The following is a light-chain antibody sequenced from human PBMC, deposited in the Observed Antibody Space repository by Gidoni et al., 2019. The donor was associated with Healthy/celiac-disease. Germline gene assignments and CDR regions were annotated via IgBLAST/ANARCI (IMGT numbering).Light chain of an antibody. CDR2: AAS. J-gene: IGKJ2*01. CDR1: QSISNY. CDR3: QQSYSTPRT. V-gene: IGKV1-39*01. Sequence: IQLAESPSSLSASVGGRHTITCRASQSISNYLNWYQQKPGKAPKLLIYAASSLQSGVPSRFSGSGSGTDFTLTSSSLQPEDFATYYCQQSYSTPRTFGQGTKLEIK.